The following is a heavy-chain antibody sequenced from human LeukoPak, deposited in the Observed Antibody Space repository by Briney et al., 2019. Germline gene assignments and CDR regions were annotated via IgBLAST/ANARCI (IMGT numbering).Heavy chain of an antibody. V-gene: IGHV3-7*01. Sequence: GGSLRLSCAASGLTFRSYWMNWVRQAPGKGLEWVASINKDGSEKYYVDSVKGRFTISRDNAKNSLYLQMNSLRAEDTAVYYCARFRSGGTFRASLYYYYYYMDVWGKGTTVTVSS. CDR2: INKDGSEK. CDR1: GLTFRSYW. J-gene: IGHJ6*03. D-gene: IGHD2-15*01. CDR3: ARFRSGGTFRASLYYYYYYMDV.